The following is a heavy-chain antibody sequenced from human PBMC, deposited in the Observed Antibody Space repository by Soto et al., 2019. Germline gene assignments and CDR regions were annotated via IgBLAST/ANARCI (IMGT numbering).Heavy chain of an antibody. CDR2: ISAYDGHT. J-gene: IGHJ5*02. CDR3: ARGKDLGVVTPSNTNWLDP. CDR1: AYTFTSHG. Sequence: QVQLVQSGAEVKKPGASVKVSCKASAYTFTSHGISRVRQAPGQGLEWMGGISAYDGHTIYAQKLQGRVTMTTDTSTSPAYMELRSLRSDDTAAYYCARGKDLGVVTPSNTNWLDPWGQGTLVTVSS. V-gene: IGHV1-18*01. D-gene: IGHD3-3*01.